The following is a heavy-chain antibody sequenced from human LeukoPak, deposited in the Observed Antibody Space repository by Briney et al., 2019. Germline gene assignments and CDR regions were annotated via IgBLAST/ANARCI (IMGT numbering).Heavy chain of an antibody. CDR1: GFTFSSYG. J-gene: IGHJ4*02. D-gene: IGHD6-13*01. Sequence: PGGSLRLSCAASGFTFSSYGIHWVRQAPGQGLEWVTFIRYDGSNKYYADSVKGRFTISRDNSKNTLYLQMNSLRAEDTAVYYCAKPGYGSSWYDYWGQGTLVTVSS. CDR2: IRYDGSNK. V-gene: IGHV3-30*02. CDR3: AKPGYGSSWYDY.